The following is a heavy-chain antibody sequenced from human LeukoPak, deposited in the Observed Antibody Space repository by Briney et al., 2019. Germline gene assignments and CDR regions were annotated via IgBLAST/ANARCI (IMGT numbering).Heavy chain of an antibody. CDR2: INHSGST. J-gene: IGHJ4*02. D-gene: IGHD4-17*01. V-gene: IGHV4-34*01. CDR3: ARANYGDPAACDY. Sequence: SETLSLTCAVYGGSFSGYYWSWIRQPPGKGLEWIGEINHSGSTNYNPSLKSRVTISVDTSKNQFSLKLSSVTAADTAVYYCARANYGDPAACDYWGQGTLVTVSS. CDR1: GGSFSGYY.